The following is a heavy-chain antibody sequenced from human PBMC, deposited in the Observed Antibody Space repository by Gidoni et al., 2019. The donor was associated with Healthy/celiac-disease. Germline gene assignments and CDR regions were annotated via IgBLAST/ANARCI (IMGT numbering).Heavy chain of an antibody. CDR3: ATLPYCSSTSCSNEAY. J-gene: IGHJ4*02. CDR1: GFTFSSYS. CDR2: ISSSSSYI. V-gene: IGHV3-21*01. D-gene: IGHD2-2*01. Sequence: EVQLVESGGGLVKPGGSLRLSCAASGFTFSSYSMNWVRQAPGKGLEWVSSISSSSSYIYYADSVKGRFTISRDNAKNSLYLQMNSLRAEDTAVYYCATLPYCSSTSCSNEAYWGQGTLVTVSS.